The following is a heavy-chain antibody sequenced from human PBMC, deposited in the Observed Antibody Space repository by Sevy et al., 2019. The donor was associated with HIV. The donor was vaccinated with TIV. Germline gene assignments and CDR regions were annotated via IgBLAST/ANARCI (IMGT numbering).Heavy chain of an antibody. CDR3: AREGCTRPHDY. J-gene: IGHJ4*02. CDR1: GFNFNIYS. V-gene: IGHV3-23*01. Sequence: GGSLRLSCAVSGFNFNIYSMSWVCQAQGKGLEWVSTLSFGCGKINYADSVKGRFIISRDDSKNTLYLQMNSLRAEDTAVYFCAREGCTRPHDYWGQGTLVTVSS. CDR2: LSFGCGKI. D-gene: IGHD2-8*01.